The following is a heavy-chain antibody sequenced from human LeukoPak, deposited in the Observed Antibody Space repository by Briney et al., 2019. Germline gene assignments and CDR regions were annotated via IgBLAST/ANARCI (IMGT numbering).Heavy chain of an antibody. CDR1: GFTFSRFY. Sequence: PGGSRRLSCATSGFTFSRFYMTWVRQTPGKGLGWVASIQQDGSDKYYVDSVKGRFTISRDNARNSLYLQMNSLRAEDTAVYYCARGAWEPEMWGQGTMVTVSS. CDR3: ARGAWEPEM. CDR2: IQQDGSDK. D-gene: IGHD1-26*01. J-gene: IGHJ3*02. V-gene: IGHV3-7*04.